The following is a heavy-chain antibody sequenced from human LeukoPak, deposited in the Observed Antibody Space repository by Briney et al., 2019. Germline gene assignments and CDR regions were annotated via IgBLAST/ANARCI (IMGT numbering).Heavy chain of an antibody. J-gene: IGHJ4*02. CDR3: ARDRGATERVFDY. CDR1: GGTFCSYA. D-gene: IGHD1-26*01. V-gene: IGHV1-69*05. Sequence: GSSVKVSCKASGGTFCSYAISWVRQAPGQGLEWLGRIIPIFGTANYAQKFQGRVTITTDESTSTAYMELSSLRSEDTAVYYCARDRGATERVFDYWGQGTLVTVSS. CDR2: IIPIFGTA.